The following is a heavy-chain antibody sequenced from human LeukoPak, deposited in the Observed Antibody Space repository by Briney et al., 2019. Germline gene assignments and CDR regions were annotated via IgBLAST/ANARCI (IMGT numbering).Heavy chain of an antibody. Sequence: GGSLRLSCAASGFTFSDYYMSWIRQAPGKGLEWVSYISSSGSTIYYADSVKGRFTISRDNAKNSLYLQMNSLRAEDTAVYCCARVGILRFVYYYMDVWGKGTTVTVSS. CDR3: ARVGILRFVYYYMDV. CDR2: ISSSGSTI. J-gene: IGHJ6*03. CDR1: GFTFSDYY. V-gene: IGHV3-11*01. D-gene: IGHD3-3*01.